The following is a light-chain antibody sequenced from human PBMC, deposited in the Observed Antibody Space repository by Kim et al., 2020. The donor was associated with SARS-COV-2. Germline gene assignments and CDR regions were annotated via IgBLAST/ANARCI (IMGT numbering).Light chain of an antibody. CDR2: YDS. Sequence: APGKTARITCGGNNIGSKSVHWYQQKPGQAPVLVIYYDSDRPSGIPERFSGSNSGNTATLTISRVEAGDVADYYCQVWDSSSDHPVFGGGTKLTVL. V-gene: IGLV3-21*04. CDR3: QVWDSSSDHPV. J-gene: IGLJ3*02. CDR1: NIGSKS.